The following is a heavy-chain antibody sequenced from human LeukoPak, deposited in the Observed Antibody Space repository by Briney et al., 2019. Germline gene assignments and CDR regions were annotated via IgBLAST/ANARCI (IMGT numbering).Heavy chain of an antibody. V-gene: IGHV4-34*01. CDR1: GGSFSGYY. Sequence: PSETLSLTCAVYGGSFSGYYWSWIRQHPGKGLEWIGAINHSGSTNYNPSLKSRLTISVDTSKNQFSLKLSSVTAADTAVYYCARRRITMVRGVVWYFDLWGRGTLVTVSS. CDR3: ARRRITMVRGVVWYFDL. CDR2: INHSGST. J-gene: IGHJ2*01. D-gene: IGHD3-10*01.